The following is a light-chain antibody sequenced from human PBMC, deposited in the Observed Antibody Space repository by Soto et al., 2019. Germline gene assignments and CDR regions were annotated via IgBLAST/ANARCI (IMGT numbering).Light chain of an antibody. CDR1: RSDVGAYNY. J-gene: IGLJ1*01. V-gene: IGLV2-14*01. CDR2: EVT. Sequence: QSVLTQPASVSGSPGQSIAISCTGTRSDVGAYNYVSWYQQHPGKAPKLMISEVTNRPSGVSDRFSGSKSGNTASLTISGLQAEDEAAYYCSSFTSRFNFVSGNGTKVTVL. CDR3: SSFTSRFNFV.